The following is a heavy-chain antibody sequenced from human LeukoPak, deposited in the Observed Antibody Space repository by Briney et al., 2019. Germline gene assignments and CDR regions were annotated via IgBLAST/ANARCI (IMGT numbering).Heavy chain of an antibody. CDR3: ARGGYSYGFGY. V-gene: IGHV3-74*01. J-gene: IGHJ4*02. CDR1: GFTFSNHL. Sequence: GGSLRLSCAASGFTFSNHLMHWVRQTPGKGLVWISRISTDGSFTNYADSVKGRFTISRDNAKNSLYLQMNSLRAEDTAVYYCARGGYSYGFGYWGQGTLVTVSS. CDR2: ISTDGSFT. D-gene: IGHD5-18*01.